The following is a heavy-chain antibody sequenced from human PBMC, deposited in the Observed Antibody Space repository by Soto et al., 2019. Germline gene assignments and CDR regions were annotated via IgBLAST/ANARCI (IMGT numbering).Heavy chain of an antibody. CDR2: VSPIFGTT. J-gene: IGHJ2*01. CDR3: AGGGSSGGWFFDV. CDR1: GGTFSSPT. Sequence: QVQLVQSGAEVKKPGSSVKVSCKASGGTFSSPTISWVRQAPGQGLEWMGGVSPIFGTTYYAQKFQGRLTITADASSCTADMELSSMKSEDTAVYYCAGGGSSGGWFFDVWGRGTLVTVSS. D-gene: IGHD1-26*01. V-gene: IGHV1-69*01.